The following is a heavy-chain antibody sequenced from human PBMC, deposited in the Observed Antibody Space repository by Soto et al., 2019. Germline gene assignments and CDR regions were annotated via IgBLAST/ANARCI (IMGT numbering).Heavy chain of an antibody. J-gene: IGHJ6*02. D-gene: IGHD2-21*02. CDR2: IIPIFGTA. V-gene: IGHV1-69*01. CDR1: GGTFSSYA. Sequence: QVQLVHSGAEVKKPGSSVKVSCKASGGTFSSYAISWVRQAPGQGLEWMGGIIPIFGTANYAQKFQGRVTITADESTSTAYLELSSLRSEDAAVYYCARARLVVVTAIRSDDYYYGMDVWGQGTTVSVS. CDR3: ARARLVVVTAIRSDDYYYGMDV.